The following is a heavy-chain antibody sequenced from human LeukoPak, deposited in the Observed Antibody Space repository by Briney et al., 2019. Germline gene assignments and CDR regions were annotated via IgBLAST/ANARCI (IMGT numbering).Heavy chain of an antibody. CDR3: ARGHNGFLDS. V-gene: IGHV6-1*01. CDR1: GDGVSSNSAA. J-gene: IGHJ4*02. CDR2: TYYRSKWYT. D-gene: IGHD5-24*01. Sequence: SQTLSLTCAISGDGVSSNSAAWNWIRQSPSRGLEWLGRTYYRSKWYTYYAVAVKSRITINPDTSNNHFSLQLNSVTPEDTAVYYCARGHNGFLDSWGRGILVTVSS.